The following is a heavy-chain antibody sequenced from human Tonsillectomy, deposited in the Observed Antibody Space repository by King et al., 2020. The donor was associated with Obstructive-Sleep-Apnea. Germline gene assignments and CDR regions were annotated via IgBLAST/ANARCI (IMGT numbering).Heavy chain of an antibody. CDR3: ARGGGVYGDYGVYYYYGMDV. V-gene: IGHV4-31*03. CDR2: IYYSGST. Sequence: VQLQESGPGLVKPSQTLSLTCTVSGGSISSGGYYWSWIRQHPGKGLEWIGYIYYSGSTYYNPSLKSRVTISVDTSKNQVSLKLSSVTAADTAGYYCARGGGVYGDYGVYYYYGMDVWGQGTTVTVSS. D-gene: IGHD4-17*01. J-gene: IGHJ6*02. CDR1: GGSISSGGYY.